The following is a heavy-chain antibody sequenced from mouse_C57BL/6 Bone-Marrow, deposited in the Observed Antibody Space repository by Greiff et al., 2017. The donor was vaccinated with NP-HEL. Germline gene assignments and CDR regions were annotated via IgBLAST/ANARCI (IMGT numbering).Heavy chain of an antibody. D-gene: IGHD1-1*01. CDR1: GYAFTNYL. Sequence: VQLQQSGAELVRPGTSVKVSCKASGYAFTNYLLEWVKQRPGQGLEWIGVINPGSGGTNYNEKFKGKAPLTADKSSSTAYMQLSSLTSEDSSVYFCARRGIYYYGSSYRWYFDVWGTGTTVTVSS. V-gene: IGHV1-54*01. CDR3: ARRGIYYYGSSYRWYFDV. J-gene: IGHJ1*03. CDR2: INPGSGGT.